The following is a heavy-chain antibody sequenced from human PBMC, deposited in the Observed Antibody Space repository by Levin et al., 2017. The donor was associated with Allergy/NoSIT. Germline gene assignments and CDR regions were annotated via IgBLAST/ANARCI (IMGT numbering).Heavy chain of an antibody. CDR1: GFTFSSYS. CDR2: ISSSSSYI. Sequence: GESLKISCAASGFTFSSYSMNWVRQAPGKGLEWVSSISSSSSYIYYADSVKGRFTISRDNAKNSLYLQMNSLRAEDTAVYYCARGLYYYDSSGFSFDYWGQGTLVTVSS. V-gene: IGHV3-21*01. J-gene: IGHJ4*02. D-gene: IGHD3-22*01. CDR3: ARGLYYYDSSGFSFDY.